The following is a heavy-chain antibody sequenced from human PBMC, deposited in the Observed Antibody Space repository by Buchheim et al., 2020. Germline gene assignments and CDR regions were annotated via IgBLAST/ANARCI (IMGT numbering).Heavy chain of an antibody. D-gene: IGHD6-13*01. CDR1: GDTFSSYY. Sequence: QVQLVQSGAEVKKPGAPVTVSCKASGDTFSSYYMHWVRQAPGQGLEWMGVINPTSGSTSYAQKFQGRVTMTRDKSTSTVYLDRSSLRADDTAVYSCARDHFSVGAAAVIKGGYFDYWGQGTL. J-gene: IGHJ4*02. CDR3: ARDHFSVGAAAVIKGGYFDY. CDR2: INPTSGST. V-gene: IGHV1-46*01.